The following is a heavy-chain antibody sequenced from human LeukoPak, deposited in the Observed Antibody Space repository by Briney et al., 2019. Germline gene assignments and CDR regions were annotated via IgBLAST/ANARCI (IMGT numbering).Heavy chain of an antibody. J-gene: IGHJ3*02. CDR1: GYTFTSYG. CDR3: ARSITMMDSDAFDI. CDR2: ISAYNGNT. D-gene: IGHD3-22*01. V-gene: IGHV1-18*01. Sequence: ASVKVSRKASGYTFTSYGISWVRQAPGQGLEWMGWISAYNGNTNYAQKLQGRVTMTTDTSTSTAYMELRSLTSDDTAVYYCARSITMMDSDAFDIWGQGTMVTVSS.